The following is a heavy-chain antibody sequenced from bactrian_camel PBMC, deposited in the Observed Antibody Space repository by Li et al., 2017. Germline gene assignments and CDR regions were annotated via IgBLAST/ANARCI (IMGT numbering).Heavy chain of an antibody. CDR1: DSTYSPNC. CDR3: AAEDTIRATAIQALGVQVIPDYHY. Sequence: HVQLVESGGGSVQAGGSLRLSCVASDSTYSPNCMAWFRQAAGNEQQKGVAGIASDGSVEVYMDSVKGRFTISRDNAQKMVYLQMNSLKPEDTAMYYCAAEDTIRATAIQALGVQVIPDYHYRGQGTQVTVS. V-gene: IGHV3S53*01. CDR2: IASDGSV. J-gene: IGHJ4*01. D-gene: IGHD3*01.